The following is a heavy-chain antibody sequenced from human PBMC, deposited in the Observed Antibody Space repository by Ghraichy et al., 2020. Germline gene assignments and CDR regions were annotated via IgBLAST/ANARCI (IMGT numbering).Heavy chain of an antibody. CDR3: ARDAEGWSTVTKTDFDY. CDR2: ISAYNGNT. Sequence: ASVKVSCKASGYTFTSYGISWVRQAPGQGLEWMGWISAYNGNTNYAQKLQGRVTMTTDTSTSTAYMELRSLRSDDTAVYYCARDAEGWSTVTKTDFDYWGQGTLVTVSS. D-gene: IGHD4-17*01. V-gene: IGHV1-18*04. CDR1: GYTFTSYG. J-gene: IGHJ4*02.